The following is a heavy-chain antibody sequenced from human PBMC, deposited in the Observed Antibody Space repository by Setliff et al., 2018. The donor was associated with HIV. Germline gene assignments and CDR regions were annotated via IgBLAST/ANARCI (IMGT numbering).Heavy chain of an antibody. CDR3: ARDVMEWFGSYFDH. J-gene: IGHJ4*02. V-gene: IGHV4-39*07. CDR2: IYHSGST. CDR1: GDSIDTSYYY. D-gene: IGHD3-3*01. Sequence: SETLSLTCTVSGDSIDTSYYYWGWIRQPPGKGLEWIGTIYHSGSTYYNPSLKSRVTISVDVSKNQFSLMLDSVTAADAALYFCARDVMEWFGSYFDHWGQGALVTVSS.